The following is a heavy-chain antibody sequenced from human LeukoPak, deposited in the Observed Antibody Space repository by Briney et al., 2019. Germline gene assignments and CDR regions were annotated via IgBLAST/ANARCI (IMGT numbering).Heavy chain of an antibody. J-gene: IGHJ4*02. V-gene: IGHV4-59*08. CDR1: GGSISSYY. D-gene: IGHD4-17*01. Sequence: SETLSLTCTVSGGSISSYYWSWIRQPPGKGLEWIGYIYYSGSTNYNPSLKSRVTISVDTSKNQFSLKLSSVTAADTAVYYCARPRWDDYGDLYFDYWGQGTLDTVSS. CDR2: IYYSGST. CDR3: ARPRWDDYGDLYFDY.